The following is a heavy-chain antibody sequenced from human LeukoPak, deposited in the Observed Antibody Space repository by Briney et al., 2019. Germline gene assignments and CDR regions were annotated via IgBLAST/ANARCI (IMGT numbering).Heavy chain of an antibody. CDR1: GGSISSGGYS. CDR2: MYHSGST. Sequence: PSETLSLTCAVSGGSISSGGYSWRWIRQPPGKGLEWIGYMYHSGSTYYNPSLKSRVTISVDRSKNQFSLKLSSVTAADTAVYYCASYCSGGSCYPNDAFDIWGQGTMVTVSS. V-gene: IGHV4-30-2*01. CDR3: ASYCSGGSCYPNDAFDI. D-gene: IGHD2-15*01. J-gene: IGHJ3*02.